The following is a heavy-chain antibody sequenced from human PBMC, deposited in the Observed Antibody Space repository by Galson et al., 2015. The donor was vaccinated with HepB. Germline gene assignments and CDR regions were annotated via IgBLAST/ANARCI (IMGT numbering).Heavy chain of an antibody. CDR3: ARWLGDLSSLDY. D-gene: IGHD3-10*01. CDR2: IWFDGSKR. J-gene: IGHJ4*02. Sequence: LRLSCAASGLSFPSHGMHWVRQAPGKGLEWMALIWFDGSKRYYVDSVKDRFTISRDNSKNIVYLDMNSLRAEDTAVYFCARWLGDLSSLDYWGQGIVVTVSS. V-gene: IGHV3-33*01. CDR1: GLSFPSHG.